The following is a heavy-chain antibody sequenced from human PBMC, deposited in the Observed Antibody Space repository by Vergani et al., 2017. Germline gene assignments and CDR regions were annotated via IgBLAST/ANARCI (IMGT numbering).Heavy chain of an antibody. CDR3: AKYLRDSADGLPDS. J-gene: IGHJ4*02. CDR1: GFTFSNFG. D-gene: IGHD2-21*02. Sequence: VQLVASGGGLVQRGGSLRLSCEASGFTFSNFGMHWIRQAPGKGLEWLAYRGKDGINTRYRDAVKGRFTVSRDNSKDILYLQMDSLRSEDTALYYCAKYLRDSADGLPDSWGPGTLVIVSS. CDR2: RGKDGINT. V-gene: IGHV3-30*02.